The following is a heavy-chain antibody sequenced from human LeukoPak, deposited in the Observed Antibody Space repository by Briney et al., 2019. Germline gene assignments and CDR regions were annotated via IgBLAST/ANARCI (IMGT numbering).Heavy chain of an antibody. CDR1: GYTLTELS. Sequence: GAAVKVSCRVSGYTLTELSMHWVRQAPGRGLEWMGGFDPEDGETIYAQKFQGRVTMTEDTSTDTAYMELSSLRSDDTAVYYCATGPYSSSYDLDYWGQGTLVTV. J-gene: IGHJ4*02. CDR2: FDPEDGET. V-gene: IGHV1-24*01. D-gene: IGHD6-13*01. CDR3: ATGPYSSSYDLDY.